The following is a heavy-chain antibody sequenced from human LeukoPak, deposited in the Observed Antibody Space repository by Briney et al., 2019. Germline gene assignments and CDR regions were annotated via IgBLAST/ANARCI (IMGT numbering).Heavy chain of an antibody. D-gene: IGHD6-19*01. V-gene: IGHV3-48*01. CDR3: ASEGGSGWYTIDY. J-gene: IGHJ4*02. CDR1: GFTFGDYA. Sequence: PGRSLRLSCTASGFTFGDYAMSWFRQAPGKGLEWVSYISSGSSTIYYADSVKGRFTISRDNAKNSLYLQMNSLRAEDTAVYYCASEGGSGWYTIDYWGQGTLVTVSS. CDR2: ISSGSSTI.